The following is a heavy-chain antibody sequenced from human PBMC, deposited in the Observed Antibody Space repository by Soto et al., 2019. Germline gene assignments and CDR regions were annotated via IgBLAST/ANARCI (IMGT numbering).Heavy chain of an antibody. CDR2: MSGTAGNT. D-gene: IGHD3-10*01. V-gene: IGHV3-23*01. Sequence: EVQLLESGGGSVQPGGSLRLSCAASGFTFSNYAMTWVRQAPWKGLEWVSTMSGTAGNTYYADSVKGRFTISRDNSKNTLYLQMNSLRAEDTAVYYCAKKYYFGSGSYVFYFDYWGQGTLVTVSS. CDR3: AKKYYFGSGSYVFYFDY. J-gene: IGHJ4*02. CDR1: GFTFSNYA.